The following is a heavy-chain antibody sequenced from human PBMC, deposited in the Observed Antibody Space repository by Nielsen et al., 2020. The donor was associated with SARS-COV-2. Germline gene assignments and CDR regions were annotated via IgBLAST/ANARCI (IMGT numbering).Heavy chain of an antibody. J-gene: IGHJ4*02. Sequence: SETLSLTCTVSGGSISGSTFYWGWVRQPPGKGLEWIAAIYYTGSTYYTPSLKSRVTISVDTPKNQVSLKLSSVTAADTAVYYCARRLAYSSSSGDFDSWGQGTLVTVSS. CDR2: IYYTGST. CDR3: ARRLAYSSSSGDFDS. V-gene: IGHV4-39*01. CDR1: GGSISGSTFY. D-gene: IGHD6-6*01.